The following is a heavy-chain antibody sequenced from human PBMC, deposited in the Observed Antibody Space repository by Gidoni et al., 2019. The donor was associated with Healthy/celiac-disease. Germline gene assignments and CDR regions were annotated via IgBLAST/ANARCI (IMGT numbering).Heavy chain of an antibody. CDR1: GFTFDDYA. CDR3: AKEAGIASYDAFDI. CDR2: ISWNSGSI. D-gene: IGHD6-13*01. V-gene: IGHV3-9*01. Sequence: EVQLVESGGGLVQPGRSLRLSCAASGFTFDDYAMHWVRQAPGKGLGWVSGISWNSGSIGYADSVKGRFTISRDNAKNSLYLQMNSLRAEDTALYYCAKEAGIASYDAFDIWGQGTMVTVSS. J-gene: IGHJ3*02.